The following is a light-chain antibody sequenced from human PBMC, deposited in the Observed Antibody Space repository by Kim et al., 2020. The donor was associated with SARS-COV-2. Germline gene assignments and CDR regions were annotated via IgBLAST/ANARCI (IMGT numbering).Light chain of an antibody. Sequence: EIVMTQSPVTLSVSPGERVILSCRAGQSVSSNLAWYQQQPGQAVRLLIHGASTRATGIPARFSGSGSGTEFSLIISSLQPEDSAAYYCLQYNKWPLTFGGGTKVDIK. CDR2: GAS. CDR1: QSVSSN. CDR3: LQYNKWPLT. J-gene: IGKJ4*01. V-gene: IGKV3D-15*01.